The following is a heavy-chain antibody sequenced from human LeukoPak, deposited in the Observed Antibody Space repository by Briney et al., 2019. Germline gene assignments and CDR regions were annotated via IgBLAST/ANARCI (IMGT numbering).Heavy chain of an antibody. J-gene: IGHJ4*02. V-gene: IGHV3-7*04. Sequence: GGSLRLSCVASGFPFSSYWMTWVRQAPGKGLEWVANIKQDGSKKSYVDSVKGRFTISRDNAKNSLYLQMNSLRAEDTATYYCTRVGYIDGGIDYWGQGTLVTVSS. CDR1: GFPFSSYW. CDR2: IKQDGSKK. CDR3: TRVGYIDGGIDY. D-gene: IGHD5-24*01.